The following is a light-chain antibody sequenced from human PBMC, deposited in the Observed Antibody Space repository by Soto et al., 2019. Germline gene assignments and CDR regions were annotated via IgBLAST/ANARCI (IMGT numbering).Light chain of an antibody. V-gene: IGKV1-39*01. CDR3: QQSYSTLSWT. Sequence: DIQLTQSPSSLSASVGDRVTITCRASQSISSYLNWYQQKPGTAPRLLIYGATSLQCGVPSRFSGSGSGTDFTLIISSLQPEDFAAYYCQQSYSTLSWTFGQGTKVEIK. J-gene: IGKJ1*01. CDR2: GAT. CDR1: QSISSY.